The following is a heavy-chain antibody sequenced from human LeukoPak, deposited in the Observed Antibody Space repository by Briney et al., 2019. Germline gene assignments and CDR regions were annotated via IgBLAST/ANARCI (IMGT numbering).Heavy chain of an antibody. CDR1: GFTFSNYN. CDR2: ISSSSTNI. J-gene: IGHJ4*02. V-gene: IGHV3-21*01. CDR3: ARDDTAVAGTELDF. D-gene: IGHD6-19*01. Sequence: GGSLRLSCAASGFTFSNYNMNWVRQAPGKGLEWVSYISSSSTNIYYTDSVKGRFTISRDNAKNSLYLQMNSLRAEDTAVYYCARDDTAVAGTELDFWGQGTLVTVSS.